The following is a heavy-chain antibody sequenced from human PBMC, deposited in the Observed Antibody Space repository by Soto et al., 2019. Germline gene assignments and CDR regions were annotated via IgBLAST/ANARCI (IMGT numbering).Heavy chain of an antibody. D-gene: IGHD4-4*01. CDR1: GYTFTSYD. CDR2: MNPNSGNT. V-gene: IGHV1-8*01. Sequence: ASVKVSCKASGYTFTSYDINWVRQATGQGLEWMGWMNPNSGNTGYAQKFQGRVTMTRNTSISTAYMELSSLRSEDTAVYYCGRQTTVTHAFDIWGQGTMVTVSS. CDR3: GRQTTVTHAFDI. J-gene: IGHJ3*02.